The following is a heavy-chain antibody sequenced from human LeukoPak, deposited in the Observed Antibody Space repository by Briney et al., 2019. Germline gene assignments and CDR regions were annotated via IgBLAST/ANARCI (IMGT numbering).Heavy chain of an antibody. CDR2: IRYDGSNK. D-gene: IGHD2-2*01. V-gene: IGHV3-30*02. Sequence: PGGSLRLSCAASGFTFSSYGMHWVRQAPGKGLEWVAFIRYDGSNKYYADSVKGRFTISRDNAKNSLYLQMNSLRAEDTALYHCAKGGGYCSSTSCLLYHDHWGQGTLVTVSS. CDR1: GFTFSSYG. J-gene: IGHJ4*02. CDR3: AKGGGYCSSTSCLLYHDH.